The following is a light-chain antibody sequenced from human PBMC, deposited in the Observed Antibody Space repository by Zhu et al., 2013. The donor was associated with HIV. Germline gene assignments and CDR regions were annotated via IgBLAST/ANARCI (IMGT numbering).Light chain of an antibody. CDR3: QLYGSSPGYT. V-gene: IGKV3-20*01. Sequence: EIVLTQSPGTLSLSPGERATLSCRASQSVTSSFLAWYQQKPGQPPRLLIYGASSRSTGIPDRFSGSGSGTDFTLTVSGLEPEDFAVYYCQLYGSSPGYTFGQGTKLEI. CDR2: GAS. J-gene: IGKJ2*01. CDR1: QSVTSSF.